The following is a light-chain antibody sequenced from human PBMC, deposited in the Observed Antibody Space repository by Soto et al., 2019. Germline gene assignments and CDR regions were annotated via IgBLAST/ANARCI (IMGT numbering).Light chain of an antibody. CDR3: QQYDGR. Sequence: DIQMTQSPSSLSASVGDRVTITCQASQDISNYLNWYQQKPGKAPKLLIYDASNLETGVPSRFSGSGSGTDFTFTISSLQPEDIATYYCQQYDGRFGQGTKVEIK. V-gene: IGKV1-33*01. J-gene: IGKJ1*01. CDR1: QDISNY. CDR2: DAS.